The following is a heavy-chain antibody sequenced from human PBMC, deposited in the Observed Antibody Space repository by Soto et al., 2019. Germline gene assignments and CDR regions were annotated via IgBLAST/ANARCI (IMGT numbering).Heavy chain of an antibody. D-gene: IGHD6-6*01. CDR2: INHSGST. V-gene: IGHV4-34*01. Sequence: SETLSLTCAVYGGSFSGYYWSWIRQPPGKGLEWIGEINHSGSTNYNPSLKSRVTISVDTYKNRFSLKLSSLTAADTAVYYCARVSVAARLGGWFDPWGQGTLLTVSS. CDR1: GGSFSGYY. J-gene: IGHJ5*02. CDR3: ARVSVAARLGGWFDP.